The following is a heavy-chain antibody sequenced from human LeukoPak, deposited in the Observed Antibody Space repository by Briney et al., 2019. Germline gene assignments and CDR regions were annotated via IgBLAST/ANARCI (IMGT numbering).Heavy chain of an antibody. CDR2: ISSSSSYI. J-gene: IGHJ4*02. CDR1: GFTCSSYS. D-gene: IGHD5-18*01. CDR3: ARDGDVLAMDSHFDY. V-gene: IGHV3-21*01. Sequence: GGSLRLSCAAYGFTCSSYSMQWSRQAQGKGLEWVSSISSSSSYIYYADSVKGRFTISRDNAKNSLYLQMNSLRAEDTAVYYCARDGDVLAMDSHFDYWGQGTLVTVSS.